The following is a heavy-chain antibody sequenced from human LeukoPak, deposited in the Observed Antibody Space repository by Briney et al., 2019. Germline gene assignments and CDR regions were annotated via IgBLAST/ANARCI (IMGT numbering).Heavy chain of an antibody. D-gene: IGHD6-13*01. Sequence: SETLSLTSTVSGASISTSYWSWIRQPPGKGLEWVGLIYYSGNTNYNPSLKSRVTISVDTSKNQVSLKLSSVTAADTAVYYCARVVAATGYYFDYGGQGTLVSVSS. CDR2: IYYSGNT. CDR1: GASISTSY. V-gene: IGHV4-59*01. J-gene: IGHJ4*02. CDR3: ARVVAATGYYFDY.